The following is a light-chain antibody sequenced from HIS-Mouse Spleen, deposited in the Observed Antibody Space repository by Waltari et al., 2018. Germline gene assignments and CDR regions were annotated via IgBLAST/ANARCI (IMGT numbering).Light chain of an antibody. CDR3: QSYDSSNLV. Sequence: NFILTQPHSVSESPGKTVTTSCTRRSASIASNYVQWYQQRPGSAPTTVIYEDNQKPSGVPDRFSGSIDSSSNSASLTISGLKTEDEADYYCQSYDSSNLVFGGGTKLTVL. CDR1: SASIASNY. CDR2: EDN. J-gene: IGLJ3*02. V-gene: IGLV6-57*04.